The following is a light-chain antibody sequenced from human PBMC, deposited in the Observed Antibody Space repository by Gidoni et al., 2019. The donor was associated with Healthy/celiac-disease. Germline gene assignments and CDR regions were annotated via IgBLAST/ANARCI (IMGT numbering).Light chain of an antibody. CDR3: QQRSNWPALT. V-gene: IGKV3-11*01. J-gene: IGKJ4*01. CDR1: PSVSSY. CDR2: DAS. Sequence: EIVLTQSPAPLSLSPGKRATLSCRASPSVSSYLAWYHQKPGQAPRLLIYDASNRATGSPARFSGSGSGTDFTLTISSLEPEEFAVYYCQQRSNWPALTFGGGDQGGDQT.